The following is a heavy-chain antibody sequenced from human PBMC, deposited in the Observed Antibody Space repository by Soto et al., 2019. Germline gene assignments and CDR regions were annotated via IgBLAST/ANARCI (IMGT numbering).Heavy chain of an antibody. CDR2: INADNGDS. J-gene: IGHJ4*02. CDR1: GYAFTSYT. CDR3: ARDTGSGLRVEPGIFEY. Sequence: QVQLVQSGAKVKKPGASVKVSCNPSGYAFTSYTMHWVRQAPGQGLEWMGWINADNGDSKYSQKFQGRVTITRDTSASIAYMELSSLRSEDTAVYYCARDTGSGLRVEPGIFEYWGQGTLVTVSS. D-gene: IGHD1-26*01. V-gene: IGHV1-3*01.